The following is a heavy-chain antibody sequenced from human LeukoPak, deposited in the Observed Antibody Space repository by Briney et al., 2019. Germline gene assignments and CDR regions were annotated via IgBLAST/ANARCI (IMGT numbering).Heavy chain of an antibody. J-gene: IGHJ6*02. D-gene: IGHD4-17*01. V-gene: IGHV1-18*01. CDR1: GYTFTSYG. Sequence: ASVKVSCKASGYTFTSYGISWVRQAPGQGLEWMGWISAYNGNTNYAQKLQGRVTMTTDTSTSTAYMELRSLRSDDTAVYSCAREKPGGGTVTYYGLDVWGQGTTVTVPS. CDR3: AREKPGGGTVTYYGLDV. CDR2: ISAYNGNT.